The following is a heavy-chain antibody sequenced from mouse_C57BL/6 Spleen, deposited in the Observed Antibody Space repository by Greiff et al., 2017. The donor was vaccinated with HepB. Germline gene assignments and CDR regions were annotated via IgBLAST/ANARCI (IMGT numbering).Heavy chain of an antibody. J-gene: IGHJ1*03. Sequence: VQLQQSGAELVRPGTSVKMSCKASGYTFTNYWIGWAKQRPGHGLEWIGDIYPGGGYTNHNEKFKGKATLTADKSSSTAYMQFSSLTSEDSAIYYCARRGGTPAYFDVWGTGTTVTVSS. CDR1: GYTFTNYW. V-gene: IGHV1-63*01. CDR2: IYPGGGYT. CDR3: ARRGGTPAYFDV.